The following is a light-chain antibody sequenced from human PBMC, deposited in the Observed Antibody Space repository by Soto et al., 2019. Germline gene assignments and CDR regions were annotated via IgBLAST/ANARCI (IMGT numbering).Light chain of an antibody. CDR2: EVS. J-gene: IGLJ1*01. Sequence: QAVLTQPASGSGSLGQSITISCSGTSSDVGSYDHVAWYQQFPGKTPKLMIYEVSNRPSGVSSRFSGSKSGNTASLTISGLQDENEADYYCISYTGSSNSYVCGSGTKGTVL. V-gene: IGLV2-14*01. CDR3: ISYTGSSNSYV. CDR1: SSDVGSYDH.